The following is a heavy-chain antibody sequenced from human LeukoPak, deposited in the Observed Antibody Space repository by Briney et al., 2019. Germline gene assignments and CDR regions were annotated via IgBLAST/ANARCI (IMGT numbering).Heavy chain of an antibody. CDR3: ARGLYFDWLQYYYYYYAMDV. CDR2: MNPNSGNT. D-gene: IGHD3-9*01. J-gene: IGHJ6*02. V-gene: IGHV1-8*01. CDR1: GYTFTSYD. Sequence: ASVKVSCKASGYTFTSYDINWVRQATGQGLEWMGWMNPNSGNTGYAQKFQGRVTMTRNTSISTAYMELGSLRSEDTAVYYCARGLYFDWLQYYYYYYAMDVWGQGTTVTVSS.